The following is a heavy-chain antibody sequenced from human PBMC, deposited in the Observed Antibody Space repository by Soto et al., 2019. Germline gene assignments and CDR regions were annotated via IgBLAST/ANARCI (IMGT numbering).Heavy chain of an antibody. Sequence: VSVKASCKASGYTFTGYYMQWARQAPGQGLEWMGWINPNSGGTNYAQKFQGWVTMTRDTSISTAYMELSRLRAEDTAVYYCVKQDGYSYAFDIWGQGTMVTVSS. CDR3: VKQDGYSYAFDI. CDR2: INPNSGGT. D-gene: IGHD5-18*01. V-gene: IGHV1-2*04. J-gene: IGHJ3*02. CDR1: GYTFTGYY.